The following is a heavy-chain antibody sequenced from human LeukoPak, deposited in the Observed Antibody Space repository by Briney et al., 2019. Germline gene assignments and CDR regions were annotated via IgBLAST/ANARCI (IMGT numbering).Heavy chain of an antibody. J-gene: IGHJ4*02. V-gene: IGHV3-7*01. CDR2: IQQDGSEK. CDR1: GFTFNYYW. Sequence: GGSLRLSCAASGFTFNYYWLTWVRQAPGKGLEWVANIQQDGSEKYYVDSVKGRLINSRDNAKNSLYLQMNSLRAEDTAVYYCARVRKLRTRGVMDPLDYWGQGTLVTVSS. D-gene: IGHD3-10*01. CDR3: ARVRKLRTRGVMDPLDY.